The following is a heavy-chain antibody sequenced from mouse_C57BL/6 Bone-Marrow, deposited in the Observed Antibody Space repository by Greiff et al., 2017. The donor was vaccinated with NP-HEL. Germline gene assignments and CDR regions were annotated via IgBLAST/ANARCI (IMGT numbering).Heavy chain of an antibody. Sequence: VQLQQPGAELVKPGASVKLSCKASGYTFTSYWMQWVKQRPGQGLEWIGEIDPSDSYTNYNQKFKGKATLTVDTSSSTAYMQLSSLTSEDSAVYYCARRVITTVVAPRYFDVWGTGTTVTVSS. CDR3: ARRVITTVVAPRYFDV. D-gene: IGHD1-1*01. V-gene: IGHV1-50*01. CDR1: GYTFTSYW. CDR2: IDPSDSYT. J-gene: IGHJ1*03.